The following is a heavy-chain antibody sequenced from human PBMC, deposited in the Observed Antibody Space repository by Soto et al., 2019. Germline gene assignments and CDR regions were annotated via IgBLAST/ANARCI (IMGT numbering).Heavy chain of an antibody. Sequence: QVQLVESGGGVVQPGRSLRLSCAASGVTFSSYALHWVRQAPGKGLEWVAAISYDGSNKYYADSVKGRFTVSRDISENTLYLQMNSLRTEDTAVYYCVRGREEWLVLAYWGQGTLVTVSS. CDR3: VRGREEWLVLAY. J-gene: IGHJ4*02. CDR1: GVTFSSYA. CDR2: ISYDGSNK. V-gene: IGHV3-30-3*01. D-gene: IGHD5-12*01.